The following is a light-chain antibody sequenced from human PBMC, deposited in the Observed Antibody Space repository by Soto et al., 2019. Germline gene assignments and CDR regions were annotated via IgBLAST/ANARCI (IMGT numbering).Light chain of an antibody. J-gene: IGLJ3*02. CDR1: RSNIGSNA. Sequence: QSVLTQPPSASGTPGQRITISCSGSRSNIGSNAVSWYQQLPGTPPKLLIYNDNQRPSGVPDRLSASNSGTSASLAISGLQSEDEADYYCAAWDDSLNARGVFGGGTKVTVL. CDR2: NDN. CDR3: AAWDDSLNARGV. V-gene: IGLV1-44*01.